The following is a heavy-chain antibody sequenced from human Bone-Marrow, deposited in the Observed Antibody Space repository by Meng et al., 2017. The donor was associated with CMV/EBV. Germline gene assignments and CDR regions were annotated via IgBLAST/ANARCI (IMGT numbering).Heavy chain of an antibody. Sequence: ASVKVSCKASGYTFTGYYIHWVRQAPGQGLEWMGWINPNSGGTNYAQKFQGRVTMTRDTSISTAYMELSRLRSDDTAVYYCARGFGSSLSYYYYGMDVWGQGPTVTVSS. V-gene: IGHV1-2*02. D-gene: IGHD6-13*01. CDR1: GYTFTGYY. CDR3: ARGFGSSLSYYYYGMDV. J-gene: IGHJ6*01. CDR2: INPNSGGT.